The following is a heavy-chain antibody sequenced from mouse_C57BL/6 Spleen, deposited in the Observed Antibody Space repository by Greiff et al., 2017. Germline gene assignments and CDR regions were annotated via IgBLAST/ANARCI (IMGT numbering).Heavy chain of an antibody. Sequence: ESGPGLVKPSPSLSLTCSVTGYSITSGYYWNWIRQFPGNKLEWMGYISYDGSNNYNPSLKNRISITRDTSKNQFFLKLNSVTTEDTATYYCASETYEGYDYFDYWGQGTTLTVSS. CDR2: ISYDGSN. D-gene: IGHD2-3*01. J-gene: IGHJ2*01. V-gene: IGHV3-6*01. CDR3: ASETYEGYDYFDY. CDR1: GYSITSGYY.